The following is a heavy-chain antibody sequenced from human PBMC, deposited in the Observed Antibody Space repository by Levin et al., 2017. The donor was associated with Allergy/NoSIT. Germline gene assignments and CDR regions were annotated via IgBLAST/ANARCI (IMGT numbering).Heavy chain of an antibody. V-gene: IGHV3-11*01. CDR1: GFTFSDYY. Sequence: GGSLRLSCAASGFTFSDYYMSWIRQAPGKGLEWVSYISSSGSTIYYADSVKGRFTISRDNAKNSLYLQMNSLRAEDTAVYYCARDRGLGYSSGWYLYGMDVWGQGTTVTVSS. D-gene: IGHD6-19*01. CDR2: ISSSGSTI. J-gene: IGHJ6*02. CDR3: ARDRGLGYSSGWYLYGMDV.